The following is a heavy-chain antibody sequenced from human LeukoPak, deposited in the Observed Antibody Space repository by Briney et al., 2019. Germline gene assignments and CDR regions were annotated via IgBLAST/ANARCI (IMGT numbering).Heavy chain of an antibody. V-gene: IGHV4-59*08. CDR2: IHYSGGIT. D-gene: IGHD6-13*01. CDR1: GGSISSYY. Sequence: SETLSLTCTVSGGSISSYYWSWIRQPPGKGLEWIGYIHYSGGITYYNPSLKSRVTISVDTSKNQFSLKLSSVTAADTAVYYCASGYSSSWNAFDIWGQGTMVTVSS. J-gene: IGHJ3*02. CDR3: ASGYSSSWNAFDI.